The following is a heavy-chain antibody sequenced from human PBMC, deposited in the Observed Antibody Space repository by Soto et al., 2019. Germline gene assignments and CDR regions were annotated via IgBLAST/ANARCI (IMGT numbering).Heavy chain of an antibody. CDR1: GFTFSSYA. J-gene: IGHJ4*02. CDR2: ISGTGGST. D-gene: IGHD3-16*02. Sequence: GGSLRLSCAASGFTFSSYAMNWVRQAPGKGLEWVSAISGTGGSTYDADSVKGRFTISRDNSKNTLYLQMNSLRADDTAVYYCAKNPGGYDYIWGSYPPRGYFDYWGQGTLVTVSS. V-gene: IGHV3-23*01. CDR3: AKNPGGYDYIWGSYPPRGYFDY.